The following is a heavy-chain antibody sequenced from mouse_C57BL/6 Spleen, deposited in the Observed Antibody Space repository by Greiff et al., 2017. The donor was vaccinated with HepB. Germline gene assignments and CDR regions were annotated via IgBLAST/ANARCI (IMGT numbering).Heavy chain of an antibody. D-gene: IGHD1-1*01. CDR2: IDPENGDT. V-gene: IGHV14-4*01. J-gene: IGHJ1*03. CDR1: GFNIKDDY. Sequence: EVQLQQSGAELVRPGASVKLSCTASGFNIKDDYMHWVKQRPEQGLEWIGWIDPENGDTEYASKFQGKATITADTSSNTAYLQRSSMTSEDTAVYYGTRPGSSPYWYFDVWGTGTTVTVSS. CDR3: TRPGSSPYWYFDV.